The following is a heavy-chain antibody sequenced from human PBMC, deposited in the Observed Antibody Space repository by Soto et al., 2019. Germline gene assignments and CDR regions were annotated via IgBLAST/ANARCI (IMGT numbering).Heavy chain of an antibody. CDR1: GFTFSSYA. V-gene: IGHV3-23*01. J-gene: IGHJ5*02. CDR3: AKEGSFCSSTSCQPS. Sequence: GGSLRLSCAASGFTFSSYAMSWVRQAPGKGLEWVSAISGSGGSTYYADSVKGRYTISRDNSKKTLYLQMNSLKAEDTAVYYCAKEGSFCSSTSCQPSWGQGTLVTVSS. CDR2: ISGSGGST. D-gene: IGHD2-2*01.